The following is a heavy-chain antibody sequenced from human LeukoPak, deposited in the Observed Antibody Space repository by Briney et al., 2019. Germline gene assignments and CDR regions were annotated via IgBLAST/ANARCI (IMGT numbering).Heavy chain of an antibody. CDR2: IYDSSST. J-gene: IGHJ4*02. V-gene: IGHV4-59*01. CDR1: GGSITNYY. D-gene: IGHD5-18*01. CDR3: ARFSRGYTYANDY. Sequence: SETLSLTCTVSGGSITNYYWSWIRQPPGKGLEWIGYIYDSSSTSYNPSLESRVVISVDTSKNQFSLNLTSVTAADTAVYYCARFSRGYTYANDYWGQGTLVTVSS.